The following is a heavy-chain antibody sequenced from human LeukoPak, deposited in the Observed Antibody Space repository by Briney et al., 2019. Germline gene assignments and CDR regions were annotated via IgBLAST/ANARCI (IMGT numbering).Heavy chain of an antibody. D-gene: IGHD1/OR15-1a*01. CDR2: MSPNSGDT. V-gene: IGHV1-8*01. Sequence: GASVKVSCKASGYTFTSYDFNWVRQATGQRPEWMGWMSPNSGDTGYAQKFQDRVTMTRNTSISTAYMELSSLRSDDTAVYYCAREGNKNFDYWGQGTLVTVSS. CDR1: GYTFTSYD. J-gene: IGHJ4*02. CDR3: AREGNKNFDY.